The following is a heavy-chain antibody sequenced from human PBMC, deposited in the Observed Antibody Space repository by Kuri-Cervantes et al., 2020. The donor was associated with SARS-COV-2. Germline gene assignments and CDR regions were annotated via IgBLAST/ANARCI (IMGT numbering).Heavy chain of an antibody. CDR2: INHSGST. V-gene: IGHV4-34*01. Sequence: SETLSLTCEVYGGSLSYYYWSWVRQPPGKGLEWIGEINHSGSTNYNPSLKSRVTISGDASKNQFSLKLSSVTAADTAVYYCARGVGAAVAGTLITIYYYYGMDVWGQGTTVTVSS. D-gene: IGHD6-19*01. J-gene: IGHJ6*02. CDR1: GGSLSYYY. CDR3: ARGVGAAVAGTLITIYYYYGMDV.